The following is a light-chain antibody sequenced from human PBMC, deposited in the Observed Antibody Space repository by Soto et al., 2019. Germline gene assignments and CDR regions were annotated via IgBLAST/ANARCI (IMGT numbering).Light chain of an antibody. CDR1: QSISSY. CDR3: QQSYSTPLT. V-gene: IGKV1-39*01. J-gene: IGKJ4*01. CDR2: SVS. Sequence: DIPMTQSPASLSASVGDRVTINCRASQSISSYLNWYQQKQGKAPKLLIHSVSSLQSGVPSRFSGSGSGTDFSLTISSLQPEDFATYYCQQSYSTPLTFGGGSKVEIK.